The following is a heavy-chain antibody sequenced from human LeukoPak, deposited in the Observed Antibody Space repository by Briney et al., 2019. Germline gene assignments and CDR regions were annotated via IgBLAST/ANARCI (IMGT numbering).Heavy chain of an antibody. Sequence: SETLSLTCTVSGDSISSYYXSWIXXPPXKXXEWIGYIYYSGSTNYNPSLKSRVTISIDTSKNQFSLKLSSVTAADTAVYYCARVDYGYRAFDIWGQGTMVTVSS. J-gene: IGHJ3*02. CDR1: GDSISSYY. D-gene: IGHD4-17*01. V-gene: IGHV4-59*01. CDR2: IYYSGST. CDR3: ARVDYGYRAFDI.